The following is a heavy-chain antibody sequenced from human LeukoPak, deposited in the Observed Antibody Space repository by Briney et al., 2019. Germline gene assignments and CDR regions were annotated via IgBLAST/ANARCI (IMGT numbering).Heavy chain of an antibody. D-gene: IGHD6-19*01. CDR1: GFNVSNNY. Sequence: GGSLRLSCAASGFNVSNNYMTWARQAPGKGLDWVSLIYSGDTTYYADSVKGRFTISRDNSKNTLYLQMNSLRAEDSAVYYCARATDSSGCCTFDYWGQGALVTVSS. V-gene: IGHV3-53*01. CDR2: IYSGDTT. CDR3: ARATDSSGCCTFDY. J-gene: IGHJ4*02.